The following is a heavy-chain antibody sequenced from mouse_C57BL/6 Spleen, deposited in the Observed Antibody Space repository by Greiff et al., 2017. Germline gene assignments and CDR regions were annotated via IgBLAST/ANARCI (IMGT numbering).Heavy chain of an antibody. D-gene: IGHD2-1*01. J-gene: IGHJ2*01. Sequence: VQLQQPGAELVKPGASVKMSCKASGYTFTSYWITWVKQRPGQGLEWIGDIYPGSGSTNYNEKFKSKATLTVDTSSSTAYMQLSSLTSEDSAVYYCARDAIYYGNGGYWGQGTTLTVSS. CDR1: GYTFTSYW. V-gene: IGHV1-55*01. CDR2: IYPGSGST. CDR3: ARDAIYYGNGGY.